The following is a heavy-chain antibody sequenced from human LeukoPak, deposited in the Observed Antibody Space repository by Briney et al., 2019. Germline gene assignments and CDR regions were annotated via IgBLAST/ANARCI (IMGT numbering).Heavy chain of an antibody. V-gene: IGHV3-48*02. CDR2: ISSSTSTI. D-gene: IGHD3-22*01. CDR1: GFTFSSYS. Sequence: GSLRLSCAAPGFTFSSYSMNWVRQAPGKGLEWVSYISSSTSTIYYADSVKGRFTISRDNAKNSLYLQMNSLRDEDTAVYYCARPFYDSGGYYYKSFDIWGQGTMVTVSS. CDR3: ARPFYDSGGYYYKSFDI. J-gene: IGHJ3*02.